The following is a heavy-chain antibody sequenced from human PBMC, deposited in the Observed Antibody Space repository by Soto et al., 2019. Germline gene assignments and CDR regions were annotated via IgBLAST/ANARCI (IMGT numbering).Heavy chain of an antibody. CDR1: GGTFSSYA. CDR3: ASDSDAAMPYDAFDI. Sequence: QVQLVQSGAEVKKPGSSVKVSCKASGGTFSSYAISWVRQAPGQGLEWMGGSIPIFGTANYAQKFQGRVTITADESTSTAYRELCSLRSEDTAVYYCASDSDAAMPYDAFDIWGQRTMVTVSS. J-gene: IGHJ3*02. V-gene: IGHV1-69*01. D-gene: IGHD2-2*01. CDR2: SIPIFGTA.